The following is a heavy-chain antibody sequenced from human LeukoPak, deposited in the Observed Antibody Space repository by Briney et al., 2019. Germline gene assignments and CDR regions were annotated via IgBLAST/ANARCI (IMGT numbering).Heavy chain of an antibody. V-gene: IGHV3-7*01. CDR3: ARVPTALLLWFGELLSCFDY. D-gene: IGHD3-10*01. J-gene: IGHJ4*02. CDR2: IKQDGSEK. Sequence: PGGSLRLSCAASGFTFSSYWMSWVRQAPGKGLEWVANIKQDGSEKYYVDSVKGRFTISRDNAKNSLYLQMNSLRAEDTAVYYCARVPTALLLWFGELLSCFDYWGQGTLVTVSS. CDR1: GFTFSSYW.